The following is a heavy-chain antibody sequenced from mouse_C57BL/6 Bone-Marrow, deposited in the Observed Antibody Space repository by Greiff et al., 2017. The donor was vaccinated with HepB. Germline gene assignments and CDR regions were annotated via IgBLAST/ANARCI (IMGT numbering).Heavy chain of an antibody. Sequence: EVKVEESGGGLVQPGGSMKLSCVASGFTFSNYWMNWVRQSPEKGLEWVAQIRLKSDNYATHYAESVKGRFTISRDDSKSSVYLQMNNLRAEDTGIYYCTEEGYSGDYWGQGTTLTVSS. CDR1: GFTFSNYW. CDR2: IRLKSDNYAT. CDR3: TEEGYSGDY. J-gene: IGHJ2*01. D-gene: IGHD2-3*01. V-gene: IGHV6-3*01.